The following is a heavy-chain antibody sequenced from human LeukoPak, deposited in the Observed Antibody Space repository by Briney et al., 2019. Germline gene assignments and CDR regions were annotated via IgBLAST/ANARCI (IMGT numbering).Heavy chain of an antibody. D-gene: IGHD2-2*01. V-gene: IGHV3-30*18. J-gene: IGHJ4*02. Sequence: PGRSLRLFCAASGFTFSSYGMHWVRQAAGKGLEWVAVISYDGSNKYYADSVKGRFTISRDNSKNTLYLQMNSLRAEDTAVYYCAKDLRGCSSTSCYEGTNWGQGTLVTVSS. CDR3: AKDLRGCSSTSCYEGTN. CDR1: GFTFSSYG. CDR2: ISYDGSNK.